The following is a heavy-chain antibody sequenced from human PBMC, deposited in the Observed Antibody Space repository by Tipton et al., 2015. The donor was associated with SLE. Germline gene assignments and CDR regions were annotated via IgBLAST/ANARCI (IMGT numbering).Heavy chain of an antibody. V-gene: IGHV4-34*01. J-gene: IGHJ5*02. CDR2: INHSGSP. CDR3: ARGRRARVLKFDP. Sequence: TLSLTCAVYGGSFSGYYWSWIRQPPGKGLEWIGEINHSGSPNYNPSLKSRVTISVDTSKNQFSLNLTSVTAADTAVYYCARGRRARVLKFDPWGQGTPVTVSS. CDR1: GGSFSGYY.